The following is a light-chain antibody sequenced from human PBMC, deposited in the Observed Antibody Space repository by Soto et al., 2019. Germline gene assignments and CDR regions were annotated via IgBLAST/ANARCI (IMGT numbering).Light chain of an antibody. V-gene: IGLV1-44*01. Sequence: QSVATQSPSASGTPGQRVTISCSGSTSNIGSNTVNWYQQLPGTAPKLLIYSNTQRPSGVPDRFSGSKSGTSASLAISGLQSEAEADYYCAAWDDSLNGWVFGGGTKVTVL. CDR2: SNT. CDR3: AAWDDSLNGWV. CDR1: TSNIGSNT. J-gene: IGLJ3*02.